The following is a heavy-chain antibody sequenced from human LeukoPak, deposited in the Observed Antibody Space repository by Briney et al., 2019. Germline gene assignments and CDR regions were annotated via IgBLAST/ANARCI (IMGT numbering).Heavy chain of an antibody. D-gene: IGHD2-15*01. CDR1: GGTFSSYA. CDR3: ARVVVVVAATPGFSEWFDP. J-gene: IGHJ5*02. CDR2: IIPIFGTA. V-gene: IGHV1-69*05. Sequence: PGASVTVSCKASGGTFSSYAISWVRQAPGQGLEWMGGIIPIFGTANYAQKFQGRVTMTRDTSISTAYMELSRLRSDDTAVYYCARVVVVVAATPGFSEWFDPWGQGTLVTVSS.